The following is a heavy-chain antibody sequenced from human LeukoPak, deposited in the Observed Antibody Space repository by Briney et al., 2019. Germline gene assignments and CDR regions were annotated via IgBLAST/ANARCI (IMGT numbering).Heavy chain of an antibody. CDR2: IYSGGST. V-gene: IGHV3-23*03. CDR3: AKDPSVDGYPLGY. D-gene: IGHD5-18*01. J-gene: IGHJ4*02. CDR1: GFNFSIYS. Sequence: GGSLRLSCAASGFNFSIYSMNWVRQAPGKGLEWVSVIYSGGSTYYADSVKGRFTISRDNSKNTLYLQMNSLRAEDTAVYYCAKDPSVDGYPLGYWGQGTLVTVSS.